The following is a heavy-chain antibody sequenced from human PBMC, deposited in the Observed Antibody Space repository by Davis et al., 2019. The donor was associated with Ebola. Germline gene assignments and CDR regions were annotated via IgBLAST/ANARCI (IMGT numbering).Heavy chain of an antibody. CDR1: GFTFSSYW. J-gene: IGHJ4*02. Sequence: GESLKISCAASGFTFSSYWMHCVRQAPGKGLVWVSRINSDGSSTSYADSVKGRFTISRDNAKNTLYLQMNSLRAEDTAVYYCARDSGVTPLTFWGYWGQGTLVTVSS. CDR2: INSDGSST. CDR3: ARDSGVTPLTFWGY. D-gene: IGHD3-16*01. V-gene: IGHV3-74*01.